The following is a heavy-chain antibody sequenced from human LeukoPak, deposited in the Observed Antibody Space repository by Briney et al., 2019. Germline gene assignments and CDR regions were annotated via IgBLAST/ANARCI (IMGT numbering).Heavy chain of an antibody. J-gene: IGHJ4*02. CDR3: ARAADLFTAYFAFDY. CDR1: GFSFSNYG. D-gene: IGHD3-9*01. CDR2: INWNGGTT. Sequence: GGSLRLSCAASGFSFSNYGMNWVRQAPGEGLEWVSGINWNGGTTGYADSVKGRFTISRDNAKNSVYLQMNSLRAEDTALYYCARAADLFTAYFAFDYWGQGALVTVSS. V-gene: IGHV3-20*04.